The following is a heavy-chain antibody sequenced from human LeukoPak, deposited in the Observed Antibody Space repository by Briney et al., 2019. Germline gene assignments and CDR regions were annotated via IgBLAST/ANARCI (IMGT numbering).Heavy chain of an antibody. CDR2: ISSSSSYL. CDR3: ARSFKSGWHYFDY. Sequence: GGSLRLSCAASGFTFSSYSMNWVRQAPGKGLEWVSSISSSSSYLYYADSVKGRFTISRDNSKSTPYLQMSSLRPEDTAMYYCARSFKSGWHYFDYWGQGTLVTVSS. D-gene: IGHD6-19*01. V-gene: IGHV3-21*01. CDR1: GFTFSSYS. J-gene: IGHJ4*02.